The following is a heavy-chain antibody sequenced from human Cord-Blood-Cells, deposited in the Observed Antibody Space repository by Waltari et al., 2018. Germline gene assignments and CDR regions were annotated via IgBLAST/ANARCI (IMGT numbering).Heavy chain of an antibody. J-gene: IGHJ4*02. CDR3: AREILYQLYYFDY. Sequence: QVQLVQSGAEVKKPGASVKVSCKASGYTFTGYYMHWVRQAPGQGLEWMGWINPSSGGTNYAQKFQGRVTMTRDTSISTAYMELSRLRSDDTAVYYCAREILYQLYYFDYWGQGTLVTVSS. D-gene: IGHD2-2*01. CDR2: INPSSGGT. V-gene: IGHV1-2*02. CDR1: GYTFTGYY.